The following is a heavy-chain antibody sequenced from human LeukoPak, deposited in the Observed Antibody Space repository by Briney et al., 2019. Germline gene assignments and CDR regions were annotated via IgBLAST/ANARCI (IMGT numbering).Heavy chain of an antibody. CDR3: TRGSGRFEY. D-gene: IGHD2-15*01. V-gene: IGHV3-49*04. CDR2: IRAKDYGGTT. J-gene: IGHJ4*02. CDR1: GFTFGNFP. Sequence: PGGSLRLSCTASGFTFGNFPITWVRQAPGKGLEWVGYIRAKDYGGTTEYAAAVKGRFTISRDDSKAIAYLQMNSLQTEDTGVYYCTRGSGRFEYWGQGTLVTVSS.